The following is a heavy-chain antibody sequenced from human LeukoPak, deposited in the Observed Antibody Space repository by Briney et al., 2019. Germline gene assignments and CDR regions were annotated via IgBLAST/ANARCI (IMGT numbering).Heavy chain of an antibody. CDR3: ARVGVGDCSSTSCPDYYYMDV. V-gene: IGHV4-38-2*02. J-gene: IGHJ6*03. Sequence: KSSETLSLTCTVSGYSISSGYYWGWIRQPPGKGLEWIGSIYHSGSTYCNPSLKSRVTISVDTSKNQLSLKLSSVTAADTAVYYCARVGVGDCSSTSCPDYYYMDVWGKGTTVTVSS. CDR2: IYHSGST. D-gene: IGHD2-2*01. CDR1: GYSISSGYY.